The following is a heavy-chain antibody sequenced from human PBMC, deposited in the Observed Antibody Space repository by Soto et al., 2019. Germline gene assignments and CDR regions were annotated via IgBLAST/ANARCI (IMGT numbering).Heavy chain of an antibody. V-gene: IGHV3-15*01. Sequence: EVQLVESGGGLVKPGGSLRLSCAASGFAFSKAWMSWVRQVPGKGLEWVGRIKSKADGGTTDYAAPVKGRFTISSDDSSNTLYLQMNSLKTEDTAVYYCTKVLGYCSGGNCFTFDYWGQGAVVTVSS. CDR2: IKSKADGGTT. CDR1: GFAFSKAW. J-gene: IGHJ4*02. CDR3: TKVLGYCSGGNCFTFDY. D-gene: IGHD2-15*01.